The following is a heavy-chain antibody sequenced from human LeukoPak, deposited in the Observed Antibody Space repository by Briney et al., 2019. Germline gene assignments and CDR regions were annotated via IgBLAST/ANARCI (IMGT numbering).Heavy chain of an antibody. Sequence: GGSLRLSCAASGFTVSSNYMSWVRQAPGKGLEWVSVTYSNGRTYYADSVKGRFTISRDNSKNTVYLQMNSLRAEDTAVYYCARELRENGVFDIWGQGTMVTVSS. V-gene: IGHV3-53*01. CDR3: ARELRENGVFDI. CDR1: GFTVSSNY. J-gene: IGHJ3*02. D-gene: IGHD1-1*01. CDR2: TYSNGRT.